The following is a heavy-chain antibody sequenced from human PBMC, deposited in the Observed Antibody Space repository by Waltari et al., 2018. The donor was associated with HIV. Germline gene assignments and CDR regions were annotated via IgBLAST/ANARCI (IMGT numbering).Heavy chain of an antibody. CDR3: AREALYDSSGYYFDY. J-gene: IGHJ4*02. Sequence: EVQLVESGGGLVQPGGSLRLSCAASGLTFNKYWMNWVSQAPGGGLEGVANIKQDESGKYYVDSLKGRFTISRDNAKNSLFLQMNSLRVEDTAVYYCAREALYDSSGYYFDYWGQGTLVTVSS. CDR2: IKQDESGK. CDR1: GLTFNKYW. V-gene: IGHV3-7*01. D-gene: IGHD3-22*01.